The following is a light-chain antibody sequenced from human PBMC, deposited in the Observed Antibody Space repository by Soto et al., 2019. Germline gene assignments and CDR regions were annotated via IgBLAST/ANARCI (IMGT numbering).Light chain of an antibody. Sequence: EIVLTQSPATLSLSPGERATLSCRASQSVSSYLAWYQQKPGQAPRLLIYDTSNRASDIPARFSGSGSGRDFTLTITSLEPEDFAIYYCQQRSNWPRTFGQGTKLEIK. CDR2: DTS. V-gene: IGKV3-11*02. CDR1: QSVSSY. J-gene: IGKJ2*01. CDR3: QQRSNWPRT.